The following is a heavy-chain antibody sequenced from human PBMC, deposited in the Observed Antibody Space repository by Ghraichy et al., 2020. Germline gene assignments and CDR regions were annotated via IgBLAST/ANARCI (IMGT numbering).Heavy chain of an antibody. J-gene: IGHJ3*02. Sequence: SQTLSLTCTVSGGSISSYYWSWIRQPPGKGLEWIGYIYYSGSTNYNPSLKSRVTISVDTSKNQFSLKLSSVTAADTAVYYCARGTPNTGYGDDAFDIWGQGTMVTVSS. V-gene: IGHV4-59*01. CDR3: ARGTPNTGYGDDAFDI. CDR1: GGSISSYY. D-gene: IGHD4-17*01. CDR2: IYYSGST.